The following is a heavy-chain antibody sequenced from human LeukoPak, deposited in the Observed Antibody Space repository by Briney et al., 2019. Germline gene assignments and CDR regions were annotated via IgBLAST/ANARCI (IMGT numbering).Heavy chain of an antibody. CDR3: ARAEVGATWYFDY. J-gene: IGHJ4*02. D-gene: IGHD1-26*01. V-gene: IGHV4-59*01. Sequence: PETLSLTCVVSGGSISGYYWSWIRQPPGKGLEWIGYIYYSGSTNYNPSLKSRVTMSVDMSKNQFSLKLSSVTPADTAIYYCARAEVGATWYFDYWGQGALVTVSS. CDR2: IYYSGST. CDR1: GGSISGYY.